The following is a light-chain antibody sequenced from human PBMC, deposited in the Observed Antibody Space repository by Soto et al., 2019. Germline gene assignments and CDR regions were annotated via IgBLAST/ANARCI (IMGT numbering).Light chain of an antibody. Sequence: QYALTQPPSASGSPGQSVTISCTGTSSDVGGYKYVSWYQQHPGKAPKLIIYEVSNRPPGVPDRFSGSKSGNTASLTVSGLQTEDEADYYCSSYAGSNNFVIFGGGTKLTVL. CDR3: SSYAGSNNFVI. CDR2: EVS. J-gene: IGLJ2*01. V-gene: IGLV2-8*01. CDR1: SSDVGGYKY.